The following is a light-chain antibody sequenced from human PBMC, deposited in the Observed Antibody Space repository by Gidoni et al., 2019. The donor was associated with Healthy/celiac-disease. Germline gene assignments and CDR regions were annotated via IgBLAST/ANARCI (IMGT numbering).Light chain of an antibody. CDR3: QQSYSTPLT. CDR2: AAS. V-gene: IGKV1-39*01. J-gene: IGKJ4*01. CDR1: QSLSSY. Sequence: DLQMTQSPSSLSASGGDRVTITCRASQSLSSYLNWYQQKPGKAPKLLIYAASSLQSGVPSRFRGSGSGTDFTLTISSLQPEDFATYYWQQSYSTPLTFGGGTKVEIK.